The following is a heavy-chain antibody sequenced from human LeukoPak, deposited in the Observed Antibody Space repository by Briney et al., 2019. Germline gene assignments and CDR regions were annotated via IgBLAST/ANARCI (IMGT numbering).Heavy chain of an antibody. D-gene: IGHD3-3*01. CDR1: GGSFSGYY. CDR3: AREGWISSYDF. Sequence: PSETLSLTCAVYGGSFSGYYWSWIRQPAGKGLEWIGRIYTSGSTNYNPSLKSRVTISVDTSKNQFSLKLSSVTAADTAVYYCAREGWISSYDFWGQGTLVTVSS. CDR2: IYTSGST. J-gene: IGHJ4*02. V-gene: IGHV4-4*07.